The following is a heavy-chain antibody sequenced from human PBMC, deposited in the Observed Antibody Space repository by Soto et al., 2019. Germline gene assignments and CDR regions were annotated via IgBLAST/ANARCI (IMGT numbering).Heavy chain of an antibody. CDR1: GCSISSSSYY. Sequence: QLQLQESGPGLVKPSETPSLTCTVSGCSISSSSYYWGWIRQPPGKGLEWIGSIYYSGSTYYNPSLKSRVTISVDTSKNPFALKLSSVTAADTAVYYCARHRGYGSGSQADYWGQGTLVTVSS. V-gene: IGHV4-39*01. CDR3: ARHRGYGSGSQADY. CDR2: IYYSGST. D-gene: IGHD3-10*01. J-gene: IGHJ4*02.